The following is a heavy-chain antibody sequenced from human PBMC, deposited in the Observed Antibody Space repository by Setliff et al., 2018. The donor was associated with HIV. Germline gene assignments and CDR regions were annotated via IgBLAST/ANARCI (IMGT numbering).Heavy chain of an antibody. V-gene: IGHV1-18*01. Sequence: ASVKVSCKASGYIFTSYGISWVRQAPGQGLEWMGWISNYNGNRNYAQKLQGRVTMTTDTSTSTAYMELRSLRSDDTAVYYCARGLARVDYMDVWGKGTTVTVSS. D-gene: IGHD2-15*01. CDR2: ISNYNGNR. CDR3: ARGLARVDYMDV. CDR1: GYIFTSYG. J-gene: IGHJ6*03.